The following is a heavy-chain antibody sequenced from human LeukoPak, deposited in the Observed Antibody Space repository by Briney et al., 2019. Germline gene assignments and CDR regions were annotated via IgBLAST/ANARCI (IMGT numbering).Heavy chain of an antibody. CDR1: GFTFGDYA. CDR2: IRSKAYGGTT. V-gene: IGHV3-49*03. D-gene: IGHD3-22*01. Sequence: GGSLRLSCTASGFTFGDYAMNWFRQAPRKGLEWVGFIRSKAYGGTTEYAASVKGRFTISRDDSKSIAYLQMNSLKTEDTAVYYCTREGSSGYYYFDDYWGQGTLVTVSS. CDR3: TREGSSGYYYFDDY. J-gene: IGHJ4*02.